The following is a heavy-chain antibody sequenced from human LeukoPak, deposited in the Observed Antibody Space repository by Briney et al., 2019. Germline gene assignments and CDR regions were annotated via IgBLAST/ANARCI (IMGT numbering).Heavy chain of an antibody. CDR2: ISSSSTYT. CDR1: GFSVSSKY. D-gene: IGHD1-26*01. CDR3: ARVARPVGTTGGGLDY. J-gene: IGHJ4*02. V-gene: IGHV3-11*06. Sequence: PGGSLRLSCAASGFSVSSKYMSWVRRAPGKGLEWVSHISSSSTYTNYADSVKGRFTISRDNTKNSLYLQMNSLRTEDTAVYYCARVARPVGTTGGGLDYWGQGTLVTVSS.